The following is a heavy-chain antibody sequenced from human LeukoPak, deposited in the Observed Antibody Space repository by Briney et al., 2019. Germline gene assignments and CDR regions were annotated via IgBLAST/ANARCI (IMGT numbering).Heavy chain of an antibody. D-gene: IGHD1-26*01. J-gene: IGHJ4*02. CDR3: AKGLRKLIVGSTEYYFDY. CDR2: IRNDGRSK. V-gene: IGHV3-30*02. CDR1: GFTFSSYG. Sequence: PGGSLRLSCAAPGFTFSSYGMHWVRQAPGKGLECVALIRNDGRSKYYADSVKGRFTISRDNSKNTLYLQMNSLRAEDTAVYYCAKGLRKLIVGSTEYYFDYWGQGTLVTVSS.